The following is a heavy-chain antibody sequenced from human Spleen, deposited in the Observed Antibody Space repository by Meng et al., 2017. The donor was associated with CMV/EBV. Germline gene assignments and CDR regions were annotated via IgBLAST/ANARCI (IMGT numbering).Heavy chain of an antibody. J-gene: IGHJ3*02. Sequence: SETLSLTCSVYGGPFNGYYWTWVRQPPGKGLEWIGEANHSGDTNYNPSLKSQVTISVDMSKHQFSLNLSSVTAADTAVYYCARDASTGDAFDIWGQGTMVTVSS. V-gene: IGHV4-34*01. D-gene: IGHD5/OR15-5a*01. CDR2: ANHSGDT. CDR1: GGPFNGYY. CDR3: ARDASTGDAFDI.